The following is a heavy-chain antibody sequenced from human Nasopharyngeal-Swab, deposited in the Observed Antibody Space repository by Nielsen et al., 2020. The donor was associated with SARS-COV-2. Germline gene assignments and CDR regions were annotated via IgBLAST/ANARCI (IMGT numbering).Heavy chain of an antibody. CDR3: AKDHNMDSGGGVGYMDV. D-gene: IGHD3-16*01. V-gene: IGHV3-30*02. Sequence: VRQAPGKGLEWVAFIRYDGFNQHYADSVKGRFTISRDSFKNTLYLQLNSLRAEDTAVYYCAKDHNMDSGGGVGYMDVWGKGTTVTVSS. CDR2: IRYDGFNQ. J-gene: IGHJ6*03.